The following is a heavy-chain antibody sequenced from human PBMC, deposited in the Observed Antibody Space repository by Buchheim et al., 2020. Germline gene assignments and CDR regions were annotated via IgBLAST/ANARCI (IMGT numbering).Heavy chain of an antibody. J-gene: IGHJ4*02. CDR3: ARETRDMATAEYEY. CDR2: IGSSGTTT. D-gene: IGHD2-15*01. CDR1: GFTFSIYS. V-gene: IGHV3-48*01. Sequence: EVQLVESGGGLVQPGGSLRLSCAASGFTFSIYSINWVRQAPGKGLEWVSYIGSSGTTTYYADSVKGRFTTSRDNAKNSMYLHMNSLRANDTAVYYCARETRDMATAEYEYWGQGTL.